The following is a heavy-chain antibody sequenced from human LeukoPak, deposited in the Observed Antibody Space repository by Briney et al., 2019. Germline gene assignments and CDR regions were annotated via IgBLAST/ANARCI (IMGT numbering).Heavy chain of an antibody. Sequence: PGGSLRLSCAASGFPISTNGMSWVRQAPGKGLEWVSGIVGGDGGTYYADSVKGRFIISRDNSKNTLYVQMNSLRAEDTAVYYCARGALYYMDVWGQGTVVTVSS. V-gene: IGHV3-23*01. CDR2: IVGGDGGT. CDR3: ARGALYYMDV. CDR1: GFPISTNG. J-gene: IGHJ6*03.